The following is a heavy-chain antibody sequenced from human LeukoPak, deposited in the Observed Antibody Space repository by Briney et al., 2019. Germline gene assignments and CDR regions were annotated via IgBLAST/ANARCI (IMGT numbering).Heavy chain of an antibody. CDR3: ARDLGAVTSNFDF. Sequence: PGRSLRLSCAASGFTFSSYGMHWVRQAPGKGLEWVAVIWYDGSKTYYVDSVKGRFTISRDDSKNTLYLQMNSLRAEDTAVYYCARDLGAVTSNFDFWGQGTLVTVSS. J-gene: IGHJ4*02. V-gene: IGHV3-33*01. CDR1: GFTFSSYG. CDR2: IWYDGSKT. D-gene: IGHD6-19*01.